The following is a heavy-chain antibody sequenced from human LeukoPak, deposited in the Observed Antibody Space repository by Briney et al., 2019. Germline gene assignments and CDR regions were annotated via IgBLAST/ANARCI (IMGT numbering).Heavy chain of an antibody. CDR1: GFTFSNAW. V-gene: IGHV3-15*01. J-gene: IGHJ4*02. CDR3: TTGNWGSFSY. D-gene: IGHD7-27*01. Sequence: PGGSLRLSCAASGFTFSNAWMNWVRQAPGKGAEWVGRIKSKSDGGTTDYAAPGKGRFTITRDDSKHTLYLQVNTLKTEDTAVYYCTTGNWGSFSYWGQGTLVTVSS. CDR2: IKSKSDGGTT.